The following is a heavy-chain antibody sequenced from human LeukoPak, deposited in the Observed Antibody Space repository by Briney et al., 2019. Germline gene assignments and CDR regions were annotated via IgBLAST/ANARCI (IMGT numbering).Heavy chain of an antibody. CDR1: GFTFSSYA. CDR3: ARLGPPYCSSTSCFSWFDP. D-gene: IGHD2-2*01. J-gene: IGHJ5*02. CDR2: ISGSGGST. V-gene: IGHV3-23*01. Sequence: PGGSLGLSCAASGFTFSSYAMSWVRQAPGKGLEWVSAISGSGGSTYYADSVKGRFTISRDNSKNTLYLQMNSLRAEDTAVYYCARLGPPYCSSTSCFSWFDPWGQGTLVTVSS.